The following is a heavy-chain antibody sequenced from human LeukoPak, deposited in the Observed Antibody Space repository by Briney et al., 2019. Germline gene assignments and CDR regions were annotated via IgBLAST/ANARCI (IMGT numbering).Heavy chain of an antibody. D-gene: IGHD2-2*01. V-gene: IGHV4-34*01. J-gene: IGHJ5*02. CDR3: ARTRYYCSSTSCYRSHNWFDP. CDR1: GGSFSGYY. Sequence: SETLSLTCAVYGGSFSGYYWSWIRQPPGKGLEWIGEINHSGSTNYNPSLKSRVTISVDTSKNQFSLKLSSVNAADTAVYYCARTRYYCSSTSCYRSHNWFDPWGQGTLVTVSS. CDR2: INHSGST.